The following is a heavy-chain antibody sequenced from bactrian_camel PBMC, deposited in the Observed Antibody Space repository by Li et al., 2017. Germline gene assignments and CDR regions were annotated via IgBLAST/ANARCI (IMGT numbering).Heavy chain of an antibody. J-gene: IGHJ4*01. D-gene: IGHD2*01. V-gene: IGHV3S1*01. CDR2: IYTGNARQ. CDR3: AIVGVVDGPNGEC. Sequence: VQLVESGGGSVQTGGSLRLSCFASGSTYDNRCISWFRQAPGKEREVVAGIYTGNARQWVAESVKGRFTISQDNAKNTVFLQMNSLKPEDTAVYFCAIVGVVDGPNGECWGHGTQVTVS. CDR1: GSTYDNRC.